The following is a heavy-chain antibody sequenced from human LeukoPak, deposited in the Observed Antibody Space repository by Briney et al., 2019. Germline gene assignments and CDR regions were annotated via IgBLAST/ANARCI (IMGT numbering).Heavy chain of an antibody. Sequence: GASVKVSCKASGYIFTDYYMHWVRQAPGQGLEWMGWINPNSGGTNYAQKFQGRVTMTRDTSISTAYMELSRLKSDDTAVYYCATHGSGSYGSAYFDYWGQGTLVTVSS. J-gene: IGHJ4*02. CDR3: ATHGSGSYGSAYFDY. CDR2: INPNSGGT. D-gene: IGHD3-10*01. CDR1: GYIFTDYY. V-gene: IGHV1-2*02.